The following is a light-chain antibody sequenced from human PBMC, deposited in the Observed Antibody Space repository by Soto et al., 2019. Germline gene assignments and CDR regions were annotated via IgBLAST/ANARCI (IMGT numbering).Light chain of an antibody. CDR2: AAS. J-gene: IGKJ4*01. CDR1: PGISTW. Sequence: DIQMTQSPSSVSASVGDRVTITCRASPGISTWLAWFQQKPGKAPKLLIAAASKLQSGVPSRFIGSGSGTDFTLTINSLQPEDFATYYCQQTNSFPLTFGGGTKVDIK. CDR3: QQTNSFPLT. V-gene: IGKV1D-12*01.